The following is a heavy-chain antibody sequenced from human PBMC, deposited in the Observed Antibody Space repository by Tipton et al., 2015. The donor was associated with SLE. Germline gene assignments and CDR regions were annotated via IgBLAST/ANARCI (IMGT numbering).Heavy chain of an antibody. V-gene: IGHV3-30*02. D-gene: IGHD5-18*01. CDR1: GYTFTSYG. CDR3: AKGFKIGARDSYGRTFDI. J-gene: IGHJ3*02. CDR2: IRYDGSNK. Sequence: QVQLVQSGAEVKKPGASVKVSCKASGYTFTSYGISWVRQAPGKGLEWVAFIRYDGSNKYYADSVKGRFTISRDNSKNPLYLQMNSLRAEDTAVYYCAKGFKIGARDSYGRTFDIWGQGTMVTVSS.